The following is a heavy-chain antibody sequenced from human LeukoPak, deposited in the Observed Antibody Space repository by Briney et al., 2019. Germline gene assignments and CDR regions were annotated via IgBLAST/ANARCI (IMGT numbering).Heavy chain of an antibody. J-gene: IGHJ4*02. CDR1: GFTFSSYA. D-gene: IGHD6-19*01. V-gene: IGHV3-23*01. CDR3: AKDITVIAVAAYFDY. CDR2: ISGSGVST. Sequence: GGSLRLSCAASGFTFSSYAMSWVRQAPGKGLEWVSAISGSGVSTYYADSVKGRFTISRDNSKNTLYLQMNSLRAEDSAVYYCAKDITVIAVAAYFDYWGQGTLVTVSS.